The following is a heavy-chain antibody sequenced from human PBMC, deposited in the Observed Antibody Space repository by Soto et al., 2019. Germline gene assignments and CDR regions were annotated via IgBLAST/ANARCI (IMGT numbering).Heavy chain of an antibody. CDR3: SRDDSSGHYWVCDY. CDR2: ISAYNGNT. V-gene: IGHV1-18*01. D-gene: IGHD3-22*01. J-gene: IGHJ4*02. CDR1: GYTFTSYG. Sequence: QVQLVQSGAEVKKPGASVKVSCKASGYTFTSYGISWVRQAPGQGLEWMGWISAYNGNTNYAQKLQGRVTMTTDTPTSTAHMELRGLRPDVTAVYCCSRDDSSGHYWVCDYWGQGTVATVSS.